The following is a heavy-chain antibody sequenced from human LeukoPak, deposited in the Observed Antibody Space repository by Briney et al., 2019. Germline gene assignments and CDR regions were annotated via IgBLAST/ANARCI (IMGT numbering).Heavy chain of an antibody. CDR2: IRGSGGGT. CDR1: GFTFSNCG. CDR3: VKARMPHCGTDCLES. Sequence: GGSLRLSCAASGFTFSNCGMGWVRQAPGKGLEWVSVIRGSGGGTYYADSVKGRFTISRDNSKNTVYLQMNSLRAEDTAVYYCVKARMPHCGTDCLESWGQGTLVTVSS. J-gene: IGHJ4*02. D-gene: IGHD2-21*02. V-gene: IGHV3-23*01.